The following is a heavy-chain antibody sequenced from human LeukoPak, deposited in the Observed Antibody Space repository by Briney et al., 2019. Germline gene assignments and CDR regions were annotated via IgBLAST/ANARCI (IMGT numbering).Heavy chain of an antibody. V-gene: IGHV3-48*02. Sequence: GGSLRLSCAASGFTFSSYNMNWVRQAPGKGLEWVSYITSSSSTIYYADSVKGGFTIYRDNAKNSLYLQMSSVTDEDTAGYYCAREYSSSSGSVSDYWGQGTLVTVSS. CDR3: AREYSSSSGSVSDY. CDR1: GFTFSSYN. CDR2: ITSSSSTI. D-gene: IGHD6-6*01. J-gene: IGHJ4*02.